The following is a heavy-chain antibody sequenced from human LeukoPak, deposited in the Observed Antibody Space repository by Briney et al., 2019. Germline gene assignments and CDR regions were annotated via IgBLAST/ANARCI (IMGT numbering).Heavy chain of an antibody. Sequence: ASVKVSCKASGYTFTGYYMHWVRQAPGQGLEWMGWINPNSGGTNYAQKFQGRVTMTRDTSISTAYMELSRLRSDDTAVYYCARDLNYYDSSGYLHWGQGTLVTVSS. CDR3: ARDLNYYDSSGYLH. J-gene: IGHJ4*02. CDR1: GYTFTGYY. CDR2: INPNSGGT. V-gene: IGHV1-2*02. D-gene: IGHD3-22*01.